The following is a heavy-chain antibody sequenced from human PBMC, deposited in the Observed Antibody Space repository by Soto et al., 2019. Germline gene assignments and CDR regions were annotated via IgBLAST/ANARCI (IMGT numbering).Heavy chain of an antibody. CDR1: GGSISSDY. D-gene: IGHD6-13*01. V-gene: IGHV4-4*07. Sequence: PSLTCTVSGGSISSDYWSWIRQPAGKGLEWIGRIYTTENTHYNPSLRSRVSMSLDTSKNQLSLNLSSVTAADTAVYYCARGVGRSSWTSFDSWGQVTLVTVSS. J-gene: IGHJ4*02. CDR2: IYTTENT. CDR3: ARGVGRSSWTSFDS.